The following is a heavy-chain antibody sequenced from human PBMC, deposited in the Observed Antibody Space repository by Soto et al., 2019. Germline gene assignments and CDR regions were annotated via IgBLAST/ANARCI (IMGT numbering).Heavy chain of an antibody. J-gene: IGHJ4*02. D-gene: IGHD2-8*02. V-gene: IGHV4-59*12. CDR1: GGSISGYY. CDR3: TRDKITGLFDY. CDR2: IYYTGST. Sequence: SETLSLTCTVSGGSISGYYWNWIRQPPGKGLEWIGYIYYTGSTNYSPSLKSRVTISVDTSKNQFSLKLTSVTAADTAVYYCTRDKITGLFDYWGQGTLVT.